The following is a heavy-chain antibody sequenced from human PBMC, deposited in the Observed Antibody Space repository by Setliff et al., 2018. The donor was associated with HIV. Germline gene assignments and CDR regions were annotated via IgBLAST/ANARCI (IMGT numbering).Heavy chain of an antibody. CDR2: FHHSGST. V-gene: IGHV4-39*02. CDR1: GGSISSSDYY. D-gene: IGHD6-13*01. CDR3: ARDMGTPAAGIFY. J-gene: IGHJ4*02. Sequence: SETLSLTCNVSGGSISSSDYYWGWIRQSPGKGLEWIGSFHHSGSTSYNPSLRGRVIISVDTSKNQFSLKLTSVTAADTAVYYCARDMGTPAAGIFYWGQGTLVTVSS.